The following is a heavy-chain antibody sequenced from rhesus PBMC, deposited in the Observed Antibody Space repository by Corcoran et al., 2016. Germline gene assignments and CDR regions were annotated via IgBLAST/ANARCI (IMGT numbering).Heavy chain of an antibody. CDR3: ARVGSSWSEWDTVGTEWYFDL. V-gene: IGHV4S14*01. CDR2: LYGSGGSN. CDR1: GYSIRSGYY. Sequence: QVQLQESGPGLVKPSETLSLTCAVSGYSIRSGYYWGWIRQPPGKGLEWLGSLYGSGGSNYLNPSLKSRVTLSVDTSKHQFSLKLSSVTAADTAVYYCARVGSSWSEWDTVGTEWYFDLWGPGTPITISS. D-gene: IGHD5-42*01. J-gene: IGHJ2*01.